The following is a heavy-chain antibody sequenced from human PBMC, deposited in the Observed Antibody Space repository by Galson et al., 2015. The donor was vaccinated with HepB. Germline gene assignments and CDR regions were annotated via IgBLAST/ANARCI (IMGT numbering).Heavy chain of an antibody. CDR1: GGTFSSYA. V-gene: IGHV1-69*06. CDR3: ARDKPGVTTDYYYGMDV. Sequence: SVKVSCKASGGTFSSYAISWVRQAPGQGLEWMGGIIPIFDTANIAQKFQGRVTITADTFTSIAYMTLTSLRSEDTAVYYCARDKPGVTTDYYYGMDVWGQGTTVTVSS. D-gene: IGHD4-17*01. J-gene: IGHJ6*02. CDR2: IIPIFDTA.